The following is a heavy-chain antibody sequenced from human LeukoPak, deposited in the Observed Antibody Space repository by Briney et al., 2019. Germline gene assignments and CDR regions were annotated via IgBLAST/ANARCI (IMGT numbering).Heavy chain of an antibody. CDR1: GGSFSGYY. CDR2: INHSGST. D-gene: IGHD6-13*01. CDR3: ARVGMIAAAGTSWFDP. Sequence: SETLSLTCAVYGGSFSGYYWSWIRQPPGKGLEWIGEINHSGSTNYNPSLKSRVTISVDTSKNQFSLKLSSVTAADTAVYYCARVGMIAAAGTSWFDPWGQGTLVTVSS. J-gene: IGHJ5*02. V-gene: IGHV4-34*01.